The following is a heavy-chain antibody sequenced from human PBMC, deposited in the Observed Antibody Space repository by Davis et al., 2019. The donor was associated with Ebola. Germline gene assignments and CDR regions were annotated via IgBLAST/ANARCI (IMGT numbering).Heavy chain of an antibody. CDR3: ARDDPSGLIAVAGNNWFDP. V-gene: IGHV4-61*01. Sequence: PSETLSLTCTVSGGSVSSGSYYWSWIRQPPGKGLEWIGYIYYSGSTNYNPSLKSRVTISVDTSKNQFSLKLSSVTAADTAVYYCARDDPSGLIAVAGNNWFDPWGQGTLVTVSS. CDR1: GGSVSSGSYY. CDR2: IYYSGST. J-gene: IGHJ5*02. D-gene: IGHD6-19*01.